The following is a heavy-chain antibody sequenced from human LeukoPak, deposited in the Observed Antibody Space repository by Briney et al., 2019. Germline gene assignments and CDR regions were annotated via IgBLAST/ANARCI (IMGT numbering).Heavy chain of an antibody. J-gene: IGHJ4*02. CDR3: ARDVRGVGYFDY. D-gene: IGHD1-26*01. Sequence: PSETLSLTCAVYGGSFSGYYWSWIRQPPGKGLEWIGEINHSGSTNYNPSLKSRVTISVDTSKNQFSLKLSSVTAADTAVYYCARDVRGVGYFDYWGQGTLVTVSS. V-gene: IGHV4-34*01. CDR2: INHSGST. CDR1: GGSFSGYY.